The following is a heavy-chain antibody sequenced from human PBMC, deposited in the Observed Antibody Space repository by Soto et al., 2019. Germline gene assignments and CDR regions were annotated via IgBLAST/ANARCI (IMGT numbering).Heavy chain of an antibody. Sequence: QVQLQESGPGLLKPSQTLSLTCTVSAGSISSGDYYWSWIRQPPGKGLEWIGYIHYRGSTYYSPPLKSRVTISVATAKNQFSLKLGSVTAADTAVYFCARVVAPTVTTGFEHWGQGTQVTVSS. J-gene: IGHJ4*02. CDR1: AGSISSGDYY. D-gene: IGHD4-17*01. CDR3: ARVVAPTVTTGFEH. V-gene: IGHV4-30-4*01. CDR2: IHYRGST.